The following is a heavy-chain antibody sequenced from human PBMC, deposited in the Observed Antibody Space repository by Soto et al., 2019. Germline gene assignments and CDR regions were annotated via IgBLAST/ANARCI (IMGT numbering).Heavy chain of an antibody. CDR3: AIAGVITGTPIGNYYMDV. V-gene: IGHV3-23*01. Sequence: GGSLRLSCAASGFTFSSYAMSWVRQAPGKGLEWVSAISGSGGSTYYADSVKGRFTISRDNSKNTLYLQMNSLRAEDTAVYYCAIAGVITGTPIGNYYMDVWGKGTTVTVSS. D-gene: IGHD1-20*01. J-gene: IGHJ6*03. CDR1: GFTFSSYA. CDR2: ISGSGGST.